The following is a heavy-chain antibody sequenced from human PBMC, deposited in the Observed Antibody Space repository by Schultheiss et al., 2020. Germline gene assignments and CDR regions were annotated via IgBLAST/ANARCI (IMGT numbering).Heavy chain of an antibody. CDR3: ARLVTSERRLKNTSSGWRGENYYYYYGMDV. Sequence: SPTLSLTCAVYGGSFSGYYWSWIRQPPGKGLEWIGSIYYSGTTYYNPSLKSRVTISVDTSKSQFSLKLSSVTAADTAVYYCARLVTSERRLKNTSSGWRGENYYYYYGMDVWGQGTTVTVSS. CDR1: GGSFSGYY. J-gene: IGHJ6*02. D-gene: IGHD6-19*01. CDR2: IYYSGTT. V-gene: IGHV4-34*01.